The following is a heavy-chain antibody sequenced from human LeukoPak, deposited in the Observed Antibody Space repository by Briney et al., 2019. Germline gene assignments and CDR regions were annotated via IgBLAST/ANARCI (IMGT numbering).Heavy chain of an antibody. Sequence: ASVKVSCKASGYTFTSYGISWVRQAPGQGLEWMGWISAYNGNTNYAQKLQGRVTMTTDTSTSTAYMELRSLRSDDTAVYYCARDAEDIVVAPAASPDYWGQGTLVTVSS. D-gene: IGHD2-2*01. J-gene: IGHJ4*02. CDR1: GYTFTSYG. CDR3: ARDAEDIVVAPAASPDY. CDR2: ISAYNGNT. V-gene: IGHV1-18*01.